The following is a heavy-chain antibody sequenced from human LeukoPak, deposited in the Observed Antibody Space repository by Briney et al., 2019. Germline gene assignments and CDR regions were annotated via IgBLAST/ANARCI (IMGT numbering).Heavy chain of an antibody. Sequence: SVKVSCKASGGTFSSYAISWVRQAPGQGLEWMGRIIPILGIANYAQKFQGRVTITADKSTSTAYMELSSLRSEDTAVYYCAKDLERRRYDFWSGYPFRDDAFDIWGQGTMVTVSS. CDR3: AKDLERRRYDFWSGYPFRDDAFDI. CDR2: IIPILGIA. CDR1: GGTFSSYA. J-gene: IGHJ3*02. D-gene: IGHD3-3*01. V-gene: IGHV1-69*04.